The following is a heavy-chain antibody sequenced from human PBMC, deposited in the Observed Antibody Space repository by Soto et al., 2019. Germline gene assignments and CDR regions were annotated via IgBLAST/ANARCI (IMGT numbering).Heavy chain of an antibody. V-gene: IGHV4-59*01. J-gene: IGHJ4*02. CDR3: AREYCSSTSCYMGNFDY. D-gene: IGHD2-2*02. CDR1: VGSISSYY. Sequence: SETLSLTCTVSVGSISSYYWSLIRQPPGKGLEWIGYIYYSGSTNYNPSLKSRVTISVDTSKNQFSLKLSSVTAADTAVYYCAREYCSSTSCYMGNFDYWGQGTLVTVSS. CDR2: IYYSGST.